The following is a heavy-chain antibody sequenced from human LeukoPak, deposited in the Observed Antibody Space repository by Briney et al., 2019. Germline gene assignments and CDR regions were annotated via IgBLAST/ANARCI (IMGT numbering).Heavy chain of an antibody. CDR1: GGSISSSSYY. CDR2: IYYSGTT. J-gene: IGHJ3*02. D-gene: IGHD1-26*01. V-gene: IGHV4-39*07. Sequence: PSETLSLTCTVSGGSISSSSYYWGWIRQPPGKGLEWIGTIYYSGTTYYNPSLKSRVTISIDTSKNQFSLKLSSVTAADTAVYYCARRVSGSYLSAFDIWGQGTMVTVSS. CDR3: ARRVSGSYLSAFDI.